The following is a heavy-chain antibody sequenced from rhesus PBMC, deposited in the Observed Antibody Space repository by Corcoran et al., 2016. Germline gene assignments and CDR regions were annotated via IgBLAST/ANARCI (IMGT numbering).Heavy chain of an antibody. Sequence: QVQLQESGPGLVKPSETLSLTFAVSGGSISSGYYHWSWIRQPPGNGLEWIGYITYSGSTSYNPSLKSRVTISRDTSKNQFSLKLSSVTAADTAVYYCARAPIAYWGQGVLVTVSS. CDR2: ITYSGST. CDR3: ARAPIAY. V-gene: IGHV4-122*02. J-gene: IGHJ4*01. CDR1: GGSISSGYYH.